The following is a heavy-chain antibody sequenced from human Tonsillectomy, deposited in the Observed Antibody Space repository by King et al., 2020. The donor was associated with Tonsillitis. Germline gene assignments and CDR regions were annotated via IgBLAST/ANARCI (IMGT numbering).Heavy chain of an antibody. J-gene: IGHJ4*02. Sequence: LQLVQSGAEVKKPGASVRVSCKASGYTFTTYYLHWVRQAPGQGLEWMGVIDPSDGTTSYAQKFQGRVTMTRDTSTSTVYMELGSLRSEDTAVYYCARGLTHCGGDCYAYWGQGTLVTVSS. CDR2: IDPSDGTT. D-gene: IGHD2-21*02. CDR3: ARGLTHCGGDCYAY. CDR1: GYTFTTYY. V-gene: IGHV1-46*03.